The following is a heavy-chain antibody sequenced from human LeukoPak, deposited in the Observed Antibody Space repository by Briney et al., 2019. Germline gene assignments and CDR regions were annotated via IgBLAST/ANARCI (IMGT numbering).Heavy chain of an antibody. CDR1: GASISSYY. D-gene: IGHD3-22*01. Sequence: SETLSLTCTVSGASISSYYWSWIRQPPGKGLEWIGYISYSGSTNYNPSLKSRVTISVDTSKNQFSLKLSSVTAADTAVYYCARHSSYYDSSGYYLYYFDYWGQGTLVTVSS. J-gene: IGHJ4*02. CDR2: ISYSGST. CDR3: ARHSSYYDSSGYYLYYFDY. V-gene: IGHV4-59*08.